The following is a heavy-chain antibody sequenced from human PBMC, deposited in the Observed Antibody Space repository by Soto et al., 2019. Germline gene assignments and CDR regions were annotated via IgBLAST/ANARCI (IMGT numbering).Heavy chain of an antibody. D-gene: IGHD3-16*01. CDR2: INGYTGNT. Sequence: QVQLVQSGAEVKKPGASVKVSCKASGYTFTCYGLSWVRQAPGQGLEWMGWINGYTGNTNYAQKFQGRVTMTTDTSTNTAYLDLWTLISDDTAVYYCARSWVTGKGGIDVWGQGTTVTVSS. J-gene: IGHJ6*02. CDR3: ARSWVTGKGGIDV. CDR1: GYTFTCYG. V-gene: IGHV1-18*01.